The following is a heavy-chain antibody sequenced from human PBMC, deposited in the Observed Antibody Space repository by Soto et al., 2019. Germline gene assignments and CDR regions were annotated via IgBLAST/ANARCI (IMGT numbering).Heavy chain of an antibody. D-gene: IGHD1-1*01. CDR1: GSTFTNFY. V-gene: IGHV1-46*01. CDR2: INPSGKSP. Sequence: QVQLVQSGAEVNKPGASVKVSCKASGSTFTNFYIHWVRQAPGQGLEWMGVINPSGKSPTYAQKFRGRVTMTRDTSTSTTEMELSSLRSEDTALYSCARERRGDYSGMAVWGQGTTVTVSS. J-gene: IGHJ6*02. CDR3: ARERRGDYSGMAV.